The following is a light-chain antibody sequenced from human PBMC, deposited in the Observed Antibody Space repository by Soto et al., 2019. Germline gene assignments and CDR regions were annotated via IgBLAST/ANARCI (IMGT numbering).Light chain of an antibody. CDR3: AAWDDSLNGLYV. CDR1: SSNIGSNT. CDR2: SNN. Sequence: SVLTQPPSASGTPGQRVTIPCSGSSSNIGSNTVNWYQQLPGTAPKLLIYSNNQRPSGVPDRFSGSKSGTSASLAISGLQSEDEADYYCAAWDDSLNGLYVFGTGTKVPVL. V-gene: IGLV1-44*01. J-gene: IGLJ1*01.